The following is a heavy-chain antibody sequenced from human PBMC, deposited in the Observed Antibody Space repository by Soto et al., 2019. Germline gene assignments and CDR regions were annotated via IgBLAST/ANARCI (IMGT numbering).Heavy chain of an antibody. J-gene: IGHJ3*02. CDR3: ARPPVVTRDRNDAFDI. V-gene: IGHV5-51*01. CDR2: IYPGDSDT. CDR1: GYSFTSYW. Sequence: PGESLKISCKGSGYSFTSYWIGWVRQMPGKGLEWMGIIYPGDSDTRYSPSFQGQVTISADKFISTAYLQWSSLKASDTAMYYCARPPVVTRDRNDAFDIWGQGTMVTVSS. D-gene: IGHD3-22*01.